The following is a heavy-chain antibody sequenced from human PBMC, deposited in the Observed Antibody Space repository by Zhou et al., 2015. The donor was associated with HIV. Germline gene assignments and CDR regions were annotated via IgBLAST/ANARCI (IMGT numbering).Heavy chain of an antibody. D-gene: IGHD3-22*01. V-gene: IGHV7-4-1*02. Sequence: QVQLVQSGSELKRPGASVKLSCKASGYTFNNFALTWVRQAPGQGLEWMGWINTNTGNSTFAQGFTGRFVFSLDTSVSTAYLQISSLKAEDTAVYYCARREGYYYDSSAHGNYWGQGTLVTVSS. J-gene: IGHJ4*02. CDR2: INTNTGNS. CDR3: ARREGYYYDSSAHGNY. CDR1: GYTFNNFA.